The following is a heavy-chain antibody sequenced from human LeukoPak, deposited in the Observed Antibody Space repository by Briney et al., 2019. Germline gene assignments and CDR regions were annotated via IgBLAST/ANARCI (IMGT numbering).Heavy chain of an antibody. CDR1: GFTFSSYW. Sequence: GGSLRLSCAASGFTFSSYWMSWVRQAPGKGLEWVSAISGSGGSTYYADSVKGRFTISRDNSKNTLYLQMNSLRAEDTAVYYCAKDDAHSSGWYEPYYFDYWGQGTLVTASS. V-gene: IGHV3-23*01. D-gene: IGHD6-19*01. CDR3: AKDDAHSSGWYEPYYFDY. J-gene: IGHJ4*02. CDR2: ISGSGGST.